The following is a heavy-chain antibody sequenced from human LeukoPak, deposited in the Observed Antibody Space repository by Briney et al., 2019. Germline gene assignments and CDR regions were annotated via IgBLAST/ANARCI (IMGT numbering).Heavy chain of an antibody. D-gene: IGHD3-16*01. CDR1: GGSFSGSNW. CDR3: ARETYGFDP. CDR2: IYHGGST. Sequence: SETLSLTCAVYGGSFSGSNWWSWVRQPPGKGLEWIGEIYHGGSTNYNPSLKSRVTISGDKSNIQFSLKLTSVTAADTAVYYCARETYGFDPWGQGTLVTVSS. V-gene: IGHV4-4*02. J-gene: IGHJ5*02.